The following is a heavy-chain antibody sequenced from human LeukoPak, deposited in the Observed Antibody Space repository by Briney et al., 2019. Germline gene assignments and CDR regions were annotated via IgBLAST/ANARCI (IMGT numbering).Heavy chain of an antibody. CDR1: GFTFSSYW. D-gene: IGHD6-13*01. J-gene: IGHJ4*02. Sequence: GGSLRLSCAASGFTFSSYWMSWVRQAPGKGLELGANIKQDGSEKYYVDSVKGRFTISRDNAKNSLYLQMNSLRAEDTAVYYCARVAYSIPYYFDYWGQGTLVTVSS. V-gene: IGHV3-7*01. CDR2: IKQDGSEK. CDR3: ARVAYSIPYYFDY.